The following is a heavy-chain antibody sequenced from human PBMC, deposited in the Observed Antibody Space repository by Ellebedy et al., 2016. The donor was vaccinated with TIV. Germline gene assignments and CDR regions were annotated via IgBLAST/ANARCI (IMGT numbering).Heavy chain of an antibody. V-gene: IGHV3-66*01. CDR1: GFTVSSNY. CDR2: IYSGGST. J-gene: IGHJ6*02. CDR3: ARDVYGMDV. Sequence: GESLKISCAASGFTVSSNYMSWVRQAPGKGLEWVSIIYSGGSTYYADSVKGRFTISRDTSKNTLYLQMNSLRAEDTAVYYCARDVYGMDVWGQGTTVTVSS.